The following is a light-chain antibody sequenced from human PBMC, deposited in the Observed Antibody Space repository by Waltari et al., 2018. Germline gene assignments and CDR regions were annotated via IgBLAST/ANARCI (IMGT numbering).Light chain of an antibody. Sequence: EIVMTQSPATLSVSPGERATLSCRASQSVSSNLAWYQQKPGQAPRLLIYGASTRATGIPARFSGSGSGTEFTLTISSLQSEDVAVYYCQQYNNWLGTWTFGQGTKVEIK. V-gene: IGKV3-15*01. CDR2: GAS. CDR1: QSVSSN. J-gene: IGKJ1*01. CDR3: QQYNNWLGTWT.